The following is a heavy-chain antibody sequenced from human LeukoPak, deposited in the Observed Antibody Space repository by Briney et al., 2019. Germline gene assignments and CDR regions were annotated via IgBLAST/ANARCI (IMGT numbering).Heavy chain of an antibody. V-gene: IGHV4-30-4*08. CDR2: IYYSGNT. CDR1: GGSISSGDYY. CDR3: ARLAEGYSGSPTSYFDY. D-gene: IGHD1-26*01. Sequence: PSQTLSLTCTVSGGSISSGDYYWSWIRQHPGKGLEWIGYIYYSGNTYYNPSLKSRVTISVDTSKNQFSLKLSSVTAADTAVYYCARLAEGYSGSPTSYFDYWGQGTLVTVSS. J-gene: IGHJ4*02.